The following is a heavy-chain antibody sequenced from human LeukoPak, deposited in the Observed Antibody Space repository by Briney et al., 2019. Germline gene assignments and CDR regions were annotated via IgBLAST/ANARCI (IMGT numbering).Heavy chain of an antibody. V-gene: IGHV1-18*04. Sequence: ASVKVSCKASGYTFNSSVISWVRRAHGQGLEWMGWVSTYSGNTNYPQKFQGRVTMTRDTSTNTAYMELKNLRPDDTAIYCCARDLGYCSFGFGLGNCNRKWFDPWGQGTLVSVSS. CDR2: VSTYSGNT. CDR1: GYTFNSSV. J-gene: IGHJ5*02. D-gene: IGHD2-2*03. CDR3: ARDLGYCSFGFGLGNCNRKWFDP.